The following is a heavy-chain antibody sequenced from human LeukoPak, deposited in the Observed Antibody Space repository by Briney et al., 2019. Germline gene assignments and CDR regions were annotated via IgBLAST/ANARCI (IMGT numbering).Heavy chain of an antibody. V-gene: IGHV4-34*01. J-gene: IGHJ4*02. Sequence: SETLSLTCAVYGGSFSGYYWSWIRQPPGKGLEWIGEINHSGGTNYNPSLKSRVTISVDTSKNQFSLKLSSVTAADTAVYYCAREFEDYAHSHFDYWGQGTLVTVSS. CDR1: GGSFSGYY. CDR3: AREFEDYAHSHFDY. D-gene: IGHD4-17*01. CDR2: INHSGGT.